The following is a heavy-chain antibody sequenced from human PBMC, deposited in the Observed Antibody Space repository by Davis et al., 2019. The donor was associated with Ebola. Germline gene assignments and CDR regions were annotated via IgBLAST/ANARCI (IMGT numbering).Heavy chain of an antibody. CDR1: GFIFSSYA. V-gene: IGHV3-23*01. Sequence: PGGSLRLSCAGSGFIFSSYAMSWVRQAPGKGLEWVSAISGSGGTTYYADSVKGRFTISRDNSKNTVFLQMNSLRGEDTALYYCAIDPNWQFGYWGQGILVTVSS. CDR3: AIDPNWQFGY. D-gene: IGHD1-1*01. CDR2: ISGSGGTT. J-gene: IGHJ4*02.